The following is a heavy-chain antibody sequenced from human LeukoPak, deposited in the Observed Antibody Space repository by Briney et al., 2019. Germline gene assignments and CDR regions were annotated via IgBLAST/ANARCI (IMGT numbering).Heavy chain of an antibody. Sequence: SETLSLTCAVFGYSLTNHYWIWIRQPPGKGLEWVGEVLHTGGTNYNPSLKSRVTISVDTSKNQFFLKLTSVTAADTAVYYCARGPAAIHPWGPGTLVTVSS. CDR3: ARGPAAIHP. J-gene: IGHJ5*02. D-gene: IGHD2-2*01. V-gene: IGHV4-34*12. CDR1: GYSLTNHY. CDR2: VLHTGGT.